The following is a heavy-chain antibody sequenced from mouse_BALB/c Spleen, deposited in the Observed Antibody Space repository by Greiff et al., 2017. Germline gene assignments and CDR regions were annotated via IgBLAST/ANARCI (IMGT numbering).Heavy chain of an antibody. J-gene: IGHJ3*01. V-gene: IGHV1S41*01. CDR3: ARTFSITTASWCAY. Sequence: DLVKPGASVKLSCKASGYTFTTYWINWIKQRPGQGLEWIGRIAPGSDNTYYNEMFKGKATLTVDTSSSTAYIQLSSLSSEDSAVYFCARTFSITTASWCAYWGQGTLVTVSA. D-gene: IGHD1-2*01. CDR1: GYTFTTYW. CDR2: IAPGSDNT.